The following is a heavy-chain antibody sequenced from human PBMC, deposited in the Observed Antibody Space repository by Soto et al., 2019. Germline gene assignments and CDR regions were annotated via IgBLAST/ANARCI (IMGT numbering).Heavy chain of an antibody. Sequence: QVQLQQWGAGLLKPSETLSLTCAVYGGSFSGYYWSWIRQPPGKGLEWIGEIKHSGSTNYNPSLKSRVTISVDTSKNQVSLKLSSVTAADTAVYYCARGWAAAGTSRAFDIWGQGTMVTVSS. J-gene: IGHJ3*02. V-gene: IGHV4-34*01. CDR2: IKHSGST. D-gene: IGHD6-13*01. CDR1: GGSFSGYY. CDR3: ARGWAAAGTSRAFDI.